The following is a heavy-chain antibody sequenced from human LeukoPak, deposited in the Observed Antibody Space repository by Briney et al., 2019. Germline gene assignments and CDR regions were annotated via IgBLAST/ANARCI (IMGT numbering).Heavy chain of an antibody. CDR3: ATTIVTGY. CDR1: GFTFSSYS. V-gene: IGHV3-21*01. D-gene: IGHD1-14*01. Sequence: GGSLRLSCAASGFTFSSYSINWVRQAPGKGLEWVSSISSSSNYIYYADSVKGRFTISRDDAKNSLYLQMNSLRAEDTAVYYCATTIVTGYWGQGTLVTVSS. CDR2: ISSSSNYI. J-gene: IGHJ4*02.